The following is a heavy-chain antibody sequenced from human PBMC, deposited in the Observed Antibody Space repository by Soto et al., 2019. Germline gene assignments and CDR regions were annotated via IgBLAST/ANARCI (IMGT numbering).Heavy chain of an antibody. V-gene: IGHV3-30-3*01. J-gene: IGHJ2*01. Sequence: QVQLVESGGGVVQPGRSLRLSCAASGFTFSSYAMHWVRQAPGKGLEWVAVISYDGSNKYYADSVKGRFTISRDNSKNTLYLQTNSLRAEDTAVYYCARPLWRDDYNWGYFELWGRGTLVTVSS. CDR3: ARPLWRDDYNWGYFEL. CDR1: GFTFSSYA. CDR2: ISYDGSNK. D-gene: IGHD4-4*01.